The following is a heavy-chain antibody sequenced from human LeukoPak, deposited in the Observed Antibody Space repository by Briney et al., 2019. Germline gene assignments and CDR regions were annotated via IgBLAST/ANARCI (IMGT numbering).Heavy chain of an antibody. V-gene: IGHV4-59*12. D-gene: IGHD3-22*01. CDR3: ARVGAYYYDSSGNGFDP. Sequence: PSETLSLTCTVSGGSISSYYWSWIRQPPGKGLEWIGYIYYSGSTYYNPSLKSRVTISVDTSKNQFSLKLSSVTAADTAVYYCARVGAYYYDSSGNGFDPWGQGTLVTVSS. CDR2: IYYSGST. J-gene: IGHJ5*02. CDR1: GGSISSYY.